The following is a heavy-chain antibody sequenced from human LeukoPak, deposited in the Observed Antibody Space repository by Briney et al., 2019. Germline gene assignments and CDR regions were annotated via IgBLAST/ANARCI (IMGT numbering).Heavy chain of an antibody. CDR1: GFTSTSSA. J-gene: IGHJ4*02. CDR3: AAAYYDILTGYFFVFDY. V-gene: IGHV1-58*01. Sequence: GASVKVSCKASGFTSTSSAVQWVRQARGQRLEWIGWIVVGSGNTNYAQKFQERVTITRDMSTSTAYMELSSLRSEDTAVYYCAAAYYDILTGYFFVFDYWGQGTLVTVSS. CDR2: IVVGSGNT. D-gene: IGHD3-9*01.